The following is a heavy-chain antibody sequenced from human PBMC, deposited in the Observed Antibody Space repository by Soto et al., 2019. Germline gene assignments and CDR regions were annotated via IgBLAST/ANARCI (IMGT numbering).Heavy chain of an antibody. Sequence: PGGSLRLCCAASGFTVSSNYMSWVRQAPGKGLEWVSVIYSGGSAYYADSVKGRFTISRDNSKNTLYLQMNSLRAEDTAVYYCARHGYSYGGGYSDYWGQGTLVTVSS. D-gene: IGHD5-18*01. CDR1: GFTVSSNY. CDR2: IYSGGSA. CDR3: ARHGYSYGGGYSDY. V-gene: IGHV3-66*04. J-gene: IGHJ4*02.